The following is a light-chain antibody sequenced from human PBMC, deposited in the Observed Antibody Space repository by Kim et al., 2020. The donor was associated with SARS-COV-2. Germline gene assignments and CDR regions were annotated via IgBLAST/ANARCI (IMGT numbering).Light chain of an antibody. V-gene: IGKV3-15*01. CDR3: QQYNNWPPST. CDR2: SAS. Sequence: EIVMTQSPATLSVSPGGRATLSCRASQSVSSNLAWYQQKPGQAPRLLIFSASTRATDTPARFSGSGSGTEFTLTISSLQSEDFAVYYCQQYNNWPPSTFGQGTKLE. J-gene: IGKJ2*01. CDR1: QSVSSN.